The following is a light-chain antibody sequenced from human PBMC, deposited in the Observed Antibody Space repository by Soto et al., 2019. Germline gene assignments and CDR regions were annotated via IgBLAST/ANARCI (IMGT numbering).Light chain of an antibody. Sequence: EIVLTQSPATLSLSPGERATLSCGASQTVSSSYLAWYQQKPGLAPRLLIYDASSRATGIPDRFSGSGSVTDFNLSIRRREPEDFEVYYCQQDSTSPTFGGGTTVEIQ. CDR1: QTVSSSY. CDR3: QQDSTSPT. CDR2: DAS. V-gene: IGKV3D-20*01. J-gene: IGKJ4*01.